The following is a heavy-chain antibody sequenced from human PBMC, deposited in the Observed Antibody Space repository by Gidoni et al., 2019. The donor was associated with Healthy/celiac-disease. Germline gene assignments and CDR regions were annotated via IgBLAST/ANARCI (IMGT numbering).Heavy chain of an antibody. V-gene: IGHV1-46*01. CDR3: ARGIDSYYGSGILVNYYYYGMDV. CDR1: GYTFTRYY. Sequence: QVQLVQSGAEVKKPGASVKVSCKASGYTFTRYYMHWVRQAPGQGLEWMGIINPSGGSTSYAQKFQGRVTMTRDTSTSTVYMELSSLRSEDTAVYYCARGIDSYYGSGILVNYYYYGMDVWGQGTTVTVSS. J-gene: IGHJ6*02. D-gene: IGHD3-10*01. CDR2: INPSGGST.